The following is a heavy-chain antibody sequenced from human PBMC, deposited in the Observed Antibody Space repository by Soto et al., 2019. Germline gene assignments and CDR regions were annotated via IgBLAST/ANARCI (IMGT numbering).Heavy chain of an antibody. J-gene: IGHJ4*02. CDR3: AHSYSSSWSGYFDY. Sequence: QITLKESGPTLVKPTQTLTLTYTFSGFSLSTSGVGVGWIRQPPGKALEWLALIYWDDDERYSPSLKSRLTITKDTSKNQVVLTMTSMDPVDTATYYCAHSYSSSWSGYFDYWGQGTLVTVSS. CDR2: IYWDDDE. V-gene: IGHV2-5*02. CDR1: GFSLSTSGVG. D-gene: IGHD6-13*01.